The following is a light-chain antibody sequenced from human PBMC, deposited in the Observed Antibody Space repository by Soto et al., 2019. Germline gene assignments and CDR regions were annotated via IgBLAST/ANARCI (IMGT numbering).Light chain of an antibody. V-gene: IGLV2-14*01. Sequence: QYALTQPASVSGSPGQSITISCTGTSSDVGGYNYVSWYQQHPGKAPKLMIYDVSNRPSRVSNRFSGSKSGNTASLTISGLQAEDEADYYCSSYTSSSTPYVFGTGTKLTVL. CDR3: SSYTSSSTPYV. J-gene: IGLJ1*01. CDR2: DVS. CDR1: SSDVGGYNY.